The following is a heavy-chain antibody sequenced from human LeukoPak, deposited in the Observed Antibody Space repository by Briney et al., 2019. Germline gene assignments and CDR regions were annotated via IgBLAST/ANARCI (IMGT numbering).Heavy chain of an antibody. V-gene: IGHV1-2*02. Sequence: ASVKVSCKASGYTFTGYYMHWVRQAPGQGLEWMGWINPNSGGTSYAQKFQGRVTMTRDTSISTAYMELSRLRSDDTAVYYCARAIYKANWFDPWGQGTLVTVSS. CDR3: ARAIYKANWFDP. J-gene: IGHJ5*02. D-gene: IGHD1-14*01. CDR1: GYTFTGYY. CDR2: INPNSGGT.